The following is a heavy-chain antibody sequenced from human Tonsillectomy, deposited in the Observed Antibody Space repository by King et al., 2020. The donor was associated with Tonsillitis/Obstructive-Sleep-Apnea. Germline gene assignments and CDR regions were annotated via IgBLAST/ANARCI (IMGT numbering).Heavy chain of an antibody. D-gene: IGHD2-21*01. CDR3: ARVRGDDGGIWYFDL. CDR1: GGSFSFYY. J-gene: IGHJ2*01. V-gene: IGHV4-34*01. CDR2: ISQGGST. Sequence: VQLQQWGAGLLKPSETLSLTCAVYGGSFSFYYWSWIRQPPGKGLEWIGEISQGGSTSYNPSLTSRVTMSVDTSKSQFSLNLSSVTAADTAVYFCARVRGDDGGIWYFDLWGRGTLVTVSS.